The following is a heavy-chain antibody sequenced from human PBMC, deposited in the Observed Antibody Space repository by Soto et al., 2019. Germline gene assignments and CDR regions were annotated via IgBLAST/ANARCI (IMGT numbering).Heavy chain of an antibody. Sequence: GGSLRLSCAASGFTFSSYAMSWVRQAPGKGLEWVSAISGSGGSTYYADSVKGRFTISRDNSKNTLYLQMNSLRAEDTAVYYCAKDLRLVLEPYYFDYWGQGTLVTVSS. J-gene: IGHJ4*02. D-gene: IGHD6-19*01. CDR3: AKDLRLVLEPYYFDY. CDR1: GFTFSSYA. CDR2: ISGSGGST. V-gene: IGHV3-23*01.